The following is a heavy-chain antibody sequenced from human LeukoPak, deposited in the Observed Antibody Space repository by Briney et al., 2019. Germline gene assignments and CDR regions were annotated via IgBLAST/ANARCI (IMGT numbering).Heavy chain of an antibody. CDR3: AKDQTMVRGVYFDY. V-gene: IGHV3-23*01. D-gene: IGHD3-10*01. CDR1: GFTFSSYA. Sequence: GSLRLSCAASGFTFSSYAMSWVRQAPGKGLEWVSAISGSGGSTYYADSVKGRFTISRDNSKNTLHLQMNSLRAEGTAVYYCAKDQTMVRGVYFDYWVQGTLVTVSS. CDR2: ISGSGGST. J-gene: IGHJ4*02.